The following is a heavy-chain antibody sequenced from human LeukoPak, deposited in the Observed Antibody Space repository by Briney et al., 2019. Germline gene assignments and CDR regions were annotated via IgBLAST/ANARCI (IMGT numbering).Heavy chain of an antibody. J-gene: IGHJ4*02. CDR2: ISWNSATI. Sequence: QPGRSLRLSCTASGFTFDDYAMHCVRQAPGKGLEWVSGISWNSATIAYADSVKGRFTISRDNAKNSLYLQMNSLRTEDTALYYCAKGSQASGIGYPIDYWGQGTLVTVSS. V-gene: IGHV3-9*01. CDR3: AKGSQASGIGYPIDY. CDR1: GFTFDDYA. D-gene: IGHD1-26*01.